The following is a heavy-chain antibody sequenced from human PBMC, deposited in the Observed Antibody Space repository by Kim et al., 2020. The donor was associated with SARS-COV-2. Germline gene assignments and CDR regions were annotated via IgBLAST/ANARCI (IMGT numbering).Heavy chain of an antibody. Sequence: VNGRFTNNRDNSNNPLYLQMNSMRAEDTAVYYCAKGSIAAAGTGFDYWGRGTLVTVSS. J-gene: IGHJ4*02. CDR3: AKGSIAAAGTGFDY. D-gene: IGHD6-13*01. V-gene: IGHV3-30*02.